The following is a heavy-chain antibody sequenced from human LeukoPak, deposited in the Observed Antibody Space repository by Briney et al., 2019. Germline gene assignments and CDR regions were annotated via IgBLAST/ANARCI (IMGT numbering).Heavy chain of an antibody. CDR2: MYYRGNT. CDR3: AKGSGSFYEIWWHY. J-gene: IGHJ4*02. Sequence: SETLSLTCTVSGGSISSITYYWGWIRQPPGKGLEWVGHMYYRGNTFYNPSLKSRVTISVDTSKNQFSLKLRSVTAADTAVYYCAKGSGSFYEIWWHYWGQGTLVTVPS. V-gene: IGHV4-39*07. D-gene: IGHD1-26*01. CDR1: GGSISSITYY.